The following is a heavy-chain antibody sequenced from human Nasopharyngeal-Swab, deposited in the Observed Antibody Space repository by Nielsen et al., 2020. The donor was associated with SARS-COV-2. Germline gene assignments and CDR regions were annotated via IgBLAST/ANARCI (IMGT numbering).Heavy chain of an antibody. CDR3: AREGHIVVPKAFDY. CDR2: INTDGRRT. Sequence: GESLKISCAASGFSFSTFWMHWVRQVPGEGLVWVSRINTDGRRTNYAESVKGRFTISRDNVKNMLYLQMNNLRPEDTAVYYCAREGHIVVPKAFDYWGQGTLVTVSS. V-gene: IGHV3-74*01. D-gene: IGHD2-21*01. CDR1: GFSFSTFW. J-gene: IGHJ4*02.